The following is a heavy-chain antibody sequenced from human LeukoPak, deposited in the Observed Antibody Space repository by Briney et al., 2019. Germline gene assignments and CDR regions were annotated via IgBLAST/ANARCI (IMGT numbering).Heavy chain of an antibody. V-gene: IGHV1-69*13. CDR2: IIPIFGTA. CDR3: ARFNDYGDYASFDY. J-gene: IGHJ4*02. D-gene: IGHD4-17*01. Sequence: GASVKVSCKASGGTFSSYAISWVRQAPGQGLEWMGGIIPIFGTANYAQKFQGRVTITADESTSTAYMELSSLRSEDTAVYYCARFNDYGDYASFDYWGQGTLVTVSS. CDR1: GGTFSSYA.